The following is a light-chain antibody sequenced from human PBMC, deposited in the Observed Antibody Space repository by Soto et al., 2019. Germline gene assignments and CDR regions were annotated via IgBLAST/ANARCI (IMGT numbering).Light chain of an antibody. Sequence: QSVLTQPPSVSAAPGQKVTISCSGSSANIGGNYVSWYQHIPGTAPKLVIYDSDNRPSEIPARFSGSKSGTSATLDITGLQTGDEADYYCGAWDGSLSVVLFGGGTKLTVL. CDR1: SANIGGNY. J-gene: IGLJ2*01. CDR3: GAWDGSLSVVL. V-gene: IGLV1-51*01. CDR2: DSD.